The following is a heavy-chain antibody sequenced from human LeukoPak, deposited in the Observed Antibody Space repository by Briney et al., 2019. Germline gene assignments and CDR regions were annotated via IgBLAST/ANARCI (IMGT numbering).Heavy chain of an antibody. V-gene: IGHV4-59*01. CDR2: IYYSGST. CDR3: ARDNGYPAGFDY. D-gene: IGHD5-24*01. J-gene: IGHJ4*02. Sequence: PSETLSLTCTVSGGSISGYYWSWIRQPPGKGLEWIGYIYYSGSTNYNPSLKSRVTISLDTSKNQFSLKLSSVTAADTAVYYCARDNGYPAGFDYWGQGTLVTVSS. CDR1: GGSISGYY.